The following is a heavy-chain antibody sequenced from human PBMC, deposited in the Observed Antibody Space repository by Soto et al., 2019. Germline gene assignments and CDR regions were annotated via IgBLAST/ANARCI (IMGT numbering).Heavy chain of an antibody. D-gene: IGHD6-19*01. CDR3: ARDLAVYSSGWTGYYYYGMDV. CDR2: ISYDGSNK. J-gene: IGHJ6*02. Sequence: QVQLVESGGGVVQPGRSLRLSCAASGFTFSSYAMHWVRQAPGKGLEWVAVISYDGSNKYYADSVKGRFTISRDNSKNKLYLQMNSLRAEDTAVYYCARDLAVYSSGWTGYYYYGMDVWGQGTTVTVSS. V-gene: IGHV3-30-3*01. CDR1: GFTFSSYA.